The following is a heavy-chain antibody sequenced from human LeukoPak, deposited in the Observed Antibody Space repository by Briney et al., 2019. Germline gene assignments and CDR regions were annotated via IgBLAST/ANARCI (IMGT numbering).Heavy chain of an antibody. J-gene: IGHJ3*02. CDR2: FDPEDGET. V-gene: IGHV1-24*01. CDR3: ATVTFGGVIVIGALDI. D-gene: IGHD3-16*02. Sequence: ASVKVSCKVSGYTLTELSMHWVRQAPGKGLEWMGGFDPEDGETIYAQKFQGRVTMTEDTSTDTAYMELSSLRSEDTAVYYCATVTFGGVIVIGALDIWGQGTMVTVSS. CDR1: GYTLTELS.